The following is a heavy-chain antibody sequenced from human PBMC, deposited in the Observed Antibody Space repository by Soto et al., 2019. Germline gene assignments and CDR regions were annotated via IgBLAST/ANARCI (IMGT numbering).Heavy chain of an antibody. D-gene: IGHD3-22*01. CDR3: ARGPTYYYDSSGYPWYFDL. CDR2: ISYDGSNK. Sequence: PGGSLRLSCAASGFTFSSYGMHWVRQAPGKGLEWVAVISYDGSNKYYADAVKGRFTISRDNSKNTLYLQMNSLRAEDTAVYYCARGPTYYYDSSGYPWYFDLWGRGTLVTVSS. V-gene: IGHV3-30*03. J-gene: IGHJ2*01. CDR1: GFTFSSYG.